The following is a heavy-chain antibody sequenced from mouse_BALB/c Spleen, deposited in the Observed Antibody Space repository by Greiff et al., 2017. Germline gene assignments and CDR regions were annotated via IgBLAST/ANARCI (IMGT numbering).Heavy chain of an antibody. Sequence: EVKVVESGGGLVQPGGSLRLSCATSGFTFTDYYMSWVRQPPGKALEWLGFIRNKANGYTTEYSASVKGRFTISRDNSQSILYLQMNTLRAEDSATYYCARDRDVYWYFDVWGAGTTVTVSS. V-gene: IGHV7-3*02. CDR1: GFTFTDYY. J-gene: IGHJ1*01. CDR3: ARDRDVYWYFDV. CDR2: IRNKANGYTT. D-gene: IGHD3-3*01.